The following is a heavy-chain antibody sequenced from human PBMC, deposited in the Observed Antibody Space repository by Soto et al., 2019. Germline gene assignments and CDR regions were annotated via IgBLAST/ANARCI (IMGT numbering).Heavy chain of an antibody. D-gene: IGHD6-6*01. Sequence: SVKVSCKASGYTFTSYYMHWVRQAPGQGLEWMGWINPNSGGTNYAQKFQGWVTMTRDTSISTAYMELSRLRSDDTAVYYCARDQYSSSSTLDYWGQGTLVTVSS. V-gene: IGHV1-2*04. CDR1: GYTFTSYY. J-gene: IGHJ4*02. CDR2: INPNSGGT. CDR3: ARDQYSSSSTLDY.